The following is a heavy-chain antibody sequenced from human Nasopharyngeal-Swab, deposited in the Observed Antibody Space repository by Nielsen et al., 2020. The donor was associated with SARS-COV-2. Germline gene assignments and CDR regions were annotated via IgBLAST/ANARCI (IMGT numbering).Heavy chain of an antibody. Sequence: GGSLRLSCAASGLTLSNYEMNWVRQAPGKGLEWVSHIRSSAIHYADSVKGRFTISRDNVKNSLYLQMSSLRAEDTAVYYCATLDGGISVDYWGQGTLVTVSS. J-gene: IGHJ4*02. CDR1: GLTLSNYE. V-gene: IGHV3-48*03. CDR3: ATLDGGISVDY. D-gene: IGHD3-16*01. CDR2: IRSSAI.